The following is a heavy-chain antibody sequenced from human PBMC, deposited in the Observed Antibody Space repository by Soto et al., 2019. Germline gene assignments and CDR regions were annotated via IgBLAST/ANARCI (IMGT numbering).Heavy chain of an antibody. Sequence: SETLSLTCTVSGGSISSCGYYWSWIRQHPGKGLEWIGYIYYSGSTYYNPSLKSRVTISVDTSKNQFSLKLSSVTAADTAVYYCARVYYDFWSGYFAWFDPWGQGTLVTVSS. D-gene: IGHD3-3*01. V-gene: IGHV4-31*03. CDR2: IYYSGST. CDR3: ARVYYDFWSGYFAWFDP. J-gene: IGHJ5*02. CDR1: GGSISSCGYY.